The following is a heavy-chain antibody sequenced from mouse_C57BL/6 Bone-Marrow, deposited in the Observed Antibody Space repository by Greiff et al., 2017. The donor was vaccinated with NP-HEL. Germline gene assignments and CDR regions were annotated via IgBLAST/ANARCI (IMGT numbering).Heavy chain of an antibody. Sequence: VQLQQSGAELARPGASVKLSCKASGYTFTSYGISWVKQRTGQGLEWIGEIYPRSGNTYYNEKFKGKATLTADKSSSTAYMELRSLTSEDSAVYFCAKDGYYVDYAMDYWGQGTSVTVSS. CDR2: IYPRSGNT. J-gene: IGHJ4*01. CDR3: AKDGYYVDYAMDY. D-gene: IGHD2-3*01. CDR1: GYTFTSYG. V-gene: IGHV1-81*01.